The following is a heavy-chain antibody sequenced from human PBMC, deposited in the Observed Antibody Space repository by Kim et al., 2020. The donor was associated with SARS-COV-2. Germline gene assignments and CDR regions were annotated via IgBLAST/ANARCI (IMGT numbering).Heavy chain of an antibody. CDR3: AREGREDDYGDYLYYFDS. CDR2: ISSSSSYI. CDR1: GFTFSSYS. J-gene: IGHJ4*01. V-gene: IGHV3-21*01. D-gene: IGHD4-17*01. Sequence: GGSLRLSCAASGFTFSSYSMNWVCQAPGKGLEWVSSISSSSSYIYYADSVKGRFTISRDNAKNSLYLQMNSLRAEDTAVYYCAREGREDDYGDYLYYFDSWGQGTLVTVSS.